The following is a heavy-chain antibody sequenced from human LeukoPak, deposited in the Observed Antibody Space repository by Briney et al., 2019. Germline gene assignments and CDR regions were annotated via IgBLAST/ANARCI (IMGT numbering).Heavy chain of an antibody. CDR3: ARGDDSSGYYSWDY. CDR1: GFTFSSYA. CDR2: ISYDGSNK. V-gene: IGHV3-30-3*01. D-gene: IGHD3-22*01. J-gene: IGHJ4*02. Sequence: GGSLRLSCAASGFTFSSYAMHWVRQAPSKGLEWVAVISYDGSNKYYADSVKGRFTISRDNSKNTLYLQMNSLRAEDTAVYYCARGDDSSGYYSWDYWGQGTLVTVSS.